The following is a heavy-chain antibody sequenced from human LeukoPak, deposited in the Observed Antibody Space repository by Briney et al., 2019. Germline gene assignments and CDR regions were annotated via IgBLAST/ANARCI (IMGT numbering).Heavy chain of an antibody. CDR3: AGCQPLRTNY. CDR1: GGSISRYY. V-gene: IGHV4-59*01. Sequence: PSETLSLTCTDSGGSISRYYWSWIRQPPGKGLEWMGYIYYSGSTNYNHSLKSRVNISVDTSKNQFSLKLSSGTAADTAGYYCAGCQPLRTNYWGQGTLVTVSS. CDR2: IYYSGST. D-gene: IGHD2-2*01. J-gene: IGHJ4*02.